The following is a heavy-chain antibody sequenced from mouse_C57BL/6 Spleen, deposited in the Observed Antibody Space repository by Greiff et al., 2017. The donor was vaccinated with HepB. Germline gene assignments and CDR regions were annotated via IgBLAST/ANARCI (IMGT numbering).Heavy chain of an antibody. Sequence: QVQLQQPGAELVKPGASVKVSCKASGYTFTSYWMHWVKQRPGQGLEWIGRIHPSDSDTNYNQKFKGKATLTVDKSSSPAYMQLSSLTSEDSAVYYWAIVTTVVAKAYWGQGTLVTVSA. CDR3: AIVTTVVAKAY. D-gene: IGHD1-1*01. CDR1: GYTFTSYW. V-gene: IGHV1-74*01. J-gene: IGHJ3*01. CDR2: IHPSDSDT.